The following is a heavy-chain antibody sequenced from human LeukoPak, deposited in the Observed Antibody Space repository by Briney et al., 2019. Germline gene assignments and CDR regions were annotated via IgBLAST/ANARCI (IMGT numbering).Heavy chain of an antibody. CDR2: INSDGSST. D-gene: IGHD2-2*01. CDR1: GFTFSSYW. Sequence: PGGSLRLSCAASGFTFSSYWMHWVRQAPGKGLVWVSRINSDGSSTSYADSVKGRFTISRDNSKNTLYLLMNSLRVDDTALYYCARGQYCSGTSYYGYYYYYNMDVWGQGTTVTVS. V-gene: IGHV3-74*01. CDR3: ARGQYCSGTSYYGYYYYYNMDV. J-gene: IGHJ6*02.